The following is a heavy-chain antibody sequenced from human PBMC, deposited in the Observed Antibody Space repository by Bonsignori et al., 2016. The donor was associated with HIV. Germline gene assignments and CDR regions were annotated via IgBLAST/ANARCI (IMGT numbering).Heavy chain of an antibody. CDR1: GGSISSYY. CDR2: IYYSGST. D-gene: IGHD3-22*01. Sequence: SETLSLTCTVSGGSISSYYWSWIRQPTGTGLEWIAYIYYSGSTNSNPSLKSRVTISVDTPKNQFSLKLRSVTAADTAVYYCARGGRGYPFDYWGQGTLGTVSS. V-gene: IGHV4-59*01. CDR3: ARGGRGYPFDY. J-gene: IGHJ4*02.